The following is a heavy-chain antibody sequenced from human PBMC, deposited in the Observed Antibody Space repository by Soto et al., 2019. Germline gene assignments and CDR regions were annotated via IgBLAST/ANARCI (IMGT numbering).Heavy chain of an antibody. J-gene: IGHJ4*02. V-gene: IGHV3-23*01. D-gene: IGHD2-2*01. CDR1: GFTIRNYA. CDR2: ISGSSDRT. CDR3: AKARCSTTNCYVPDY. Sequence: GGSLRLSCAASGFTIRNYAMSWVRQVPGKALEWVSGISGSSDRTYYADFVKGRFTISKDTSSNTLHLEMNSLRVEDTAMYYCAKARCSTTNCYVPDYWGQGTLVTVSS.